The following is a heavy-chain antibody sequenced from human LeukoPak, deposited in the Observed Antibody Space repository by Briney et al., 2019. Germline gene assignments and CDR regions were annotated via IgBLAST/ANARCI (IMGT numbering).Heavy chain of an antibody. V-gene: IGHV3-30*03. Sequence: PGGSLRLSCAASGFTFSSCGMHWVRQAPGKGLEWVAVISYDGSNKYYADSVKGRFTISRDNSKNTLYLQMNSLRAEDTAVYYCARGRSGDSSGLNWVDPWGQGTLVTVSS. D-gene: IGHD2-15*01. CDR2: ISYDGSNK. J-gene: IGHJ5*02. CDR1: GFTFSSCG. CDR3: ARGRSGDSSGLNWVDP.